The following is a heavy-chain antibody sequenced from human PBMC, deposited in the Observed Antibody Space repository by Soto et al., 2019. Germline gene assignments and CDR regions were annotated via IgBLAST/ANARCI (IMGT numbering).Heavy chain of an antibody. D-gene: IGHD1-26*01. J-gene: IGHJ4*01. CDR2: ISVSNGYT. CDR3: ARATGGGHGYIDM. CDR1: GYPFTTYG. Sequence: ASVKVSCKASGYPFTTYGINWVRQAPGQGLEWMGWISVSNGYTNYAQNLQGRVTMTADTSTNVAYMELRSLRSDDSGIYFCARATGGGHGYIDMWGQGTLVTVSS. V-gene: IGHV1-18*01.